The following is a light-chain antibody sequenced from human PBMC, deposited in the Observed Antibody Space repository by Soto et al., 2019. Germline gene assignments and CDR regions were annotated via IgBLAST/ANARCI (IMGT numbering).Light chain of an antibody. CDR1: QSISSW. J-gene: IGKJ4*02. V-gene: IGKV1-5*03. Sequence: EIQVTMSASSLSVTVRDRFTVTCRVSQSISSWLAWYQQKPEKAPKRLIYKGASLESGGPSDFSGSGFGTHITLTISSLELQDFAPFYSQQGYGTITLTFGGGTKVDIK. CDR3: QQGYGTITLT. CDR2: KGA.